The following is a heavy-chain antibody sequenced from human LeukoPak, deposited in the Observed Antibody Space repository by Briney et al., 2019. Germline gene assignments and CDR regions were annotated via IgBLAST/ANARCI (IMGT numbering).Heavy chain of an antibody. D-gene: IGHD1-26*01. Sequence: GGSLRLSYAASGFSFSSYNMNWVRLTPGKGLEWVSHISKSVDTIYYADSVKGRFTISRDNARNSLYLQMNTLRAEDTAVYYCARGAVVGATLYYFDYWGQGTLVTVSS. CDR2: ISKSVDTI. CDR3: ARGAVVGATLYYFDY. V-gene: IGHV3-48*01. J-gene: IGHJ4*02. CDR1: GFSFSSYN.